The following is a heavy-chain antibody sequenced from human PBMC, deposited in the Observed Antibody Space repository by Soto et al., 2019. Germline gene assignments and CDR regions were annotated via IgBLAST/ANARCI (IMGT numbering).Heavy chain of an antibody. D-gene: IGHD2-2*01. Sequence: SSETLSLTCAVYGGSFSGYYWSWIRQPPGKGLEWIGEVNHSGSTNYNPSLKSRVTISVDPSKNQFSLTLSSVTAADKAVYYCARGVVVVPAAIFYMDVWGKGATVTVSS. CDR3: ARGVVVVPAAIFYMDV. J-gene: IGHJ6*03. CDR2: VNHSGST. CDR1: GGSFSGYY. V-gene: IGHV4-34*01.